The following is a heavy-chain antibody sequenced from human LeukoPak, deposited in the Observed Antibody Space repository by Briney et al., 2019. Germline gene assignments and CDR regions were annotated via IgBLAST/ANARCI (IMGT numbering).Heavy chain of an antibody. CDR3: ARGDGSGSYSFDY. Sequence: GESLKISCKGSGYSFDTHWIGWVRQVPGKGLEWMGIIYPGDSDTRYSPSFQGQVTISADKSISTAYLQWSSLKASDTAMYYCARGDGSGSYSFDYWGQGTLVTVSS. V-gene: IGHV5-51*01. J-gene: IGHJ4*02. D-gene: IGHD3-10*01. CDR2: IYPGDSDT. CDR1: GYSFDTHW.